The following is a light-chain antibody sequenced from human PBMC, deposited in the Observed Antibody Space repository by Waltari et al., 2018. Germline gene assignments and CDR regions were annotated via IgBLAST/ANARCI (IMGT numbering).Light chain of an antibody. CDR3: SSYTDSFTVV. Sequence: QSALSQPASVSGSPGQSITIPCPGTSRDIGCHSSVSWYQQHPGKAPKLMIYDVRNRPSGVSYRFSGSKSANTASLTISGLQAEDEDDYYCSSYTDSFTVVFGGGTRLTVL. CDR2: DVR. J-gene: IGLJ3*02. V-gene: IGLV2-14*03. CDR1: SRDIGCHSS.